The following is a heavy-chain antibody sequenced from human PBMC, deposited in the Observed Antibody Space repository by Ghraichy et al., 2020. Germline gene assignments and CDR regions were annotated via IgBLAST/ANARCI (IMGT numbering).Heavy chain of an antibody. Sequence: SQTLSLTCTVSGGSISSYYWSWIRQPPGKGLEWIGYIFYSGSTNYNPSLKSRVTISVDTSKNQFSLKLSSVTAADTAVYYCAREFGGAAAMDSWGQGTLVTVSA. V-gene: IGHV4-59*01. J-gene: IGHJ4*02. CDR2: IFYSGST. CDR3: AREFGGAAAMDS. CDR1: GGSISSYY. D-gene: IGHD3-16*01.